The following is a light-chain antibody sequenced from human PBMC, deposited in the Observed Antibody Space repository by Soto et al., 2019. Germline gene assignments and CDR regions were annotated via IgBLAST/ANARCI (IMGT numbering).Light chain of an antibody. V-gene: IGKV3-15*01. CDR3: QQYDNWPRT. CDR1: QTVSSN. Sequence: EIVMTQSPATLSVSPGERATFSCRASQTVSSNLAWYQHQPGRAPRLLIYHASTRATGIPGRFSGSGSETGFTLTISSLQSEDFAVYYCQQYDNWPRTFGQGTKVDIK. J-gene: IGKJ1*01. CDR2: HAS.